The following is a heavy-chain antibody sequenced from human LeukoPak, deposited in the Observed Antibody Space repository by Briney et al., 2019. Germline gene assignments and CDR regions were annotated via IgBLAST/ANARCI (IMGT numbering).Heavy chain of an antibody. V-gene: IGHV3-48*03. CDR2: ISSSGRTT. CDR1: GFTFSSYE. Sequence: GGSLRLSCAASGFTFSSYEMNWVRQAPGKGLEWVSYISSSGRTTYYADSVKGRFTISRDNAKNSLYLQMNSLRAEDTAVYYCARGGYGSSWGQGTLVTVSS. CDR3: ARGGYGSS. D-gene: IGHD5-18*01. J-gene: IGHJ4*02.